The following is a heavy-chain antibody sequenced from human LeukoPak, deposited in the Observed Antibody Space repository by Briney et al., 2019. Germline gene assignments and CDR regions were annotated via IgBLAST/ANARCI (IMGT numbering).Heavy chain of an antibody. V-gene: IGHV3-21*01. Sequence: GGSLRLSCAASGFTFSSYSMNWVRQAPGKGLEWVSSISSSSSYIYYADSVKGRFTVSRDNAKNTLYLQVNNLRAEDTAVYYCARGPNSNWSGLDFWGQGTLLTASS. CDR3: ARGPNSNWSGLDF. D-gene: IGHD6-6*01. CDR2: ISSSSSYI. CDR1: GFTFSSYS. J-gene: IGHJ4*02.